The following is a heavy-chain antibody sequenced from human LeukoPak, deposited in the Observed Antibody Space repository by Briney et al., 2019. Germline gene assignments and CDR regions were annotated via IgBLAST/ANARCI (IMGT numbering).Heavy chain of an antibody. CDR2: LSGSGDFT. CDR3: ARFGRDTGGYFWHALDI. D-gene: IGHD3-22*01. CDR1: GFTFSTYA. J-gene: IGHJ3*02. V-gene: IGHV3-23*01. Sequence: GGSLRLSCAASGFTFSTYAMGWVRQAPGKGLEWVSGLSGSGDFTDYRDSVKGRFTISRDNAKTILYLQMNSLRAEDTAVYFCARFGRDTGGYFWHALDIWGQGTMVTVSS.